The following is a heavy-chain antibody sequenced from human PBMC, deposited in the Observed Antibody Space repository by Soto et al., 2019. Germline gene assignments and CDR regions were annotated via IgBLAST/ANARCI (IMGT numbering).Heavy chain of an antibody. CDR2: ISSSSNTI. J-gene: IGHJ4*02. CDR1: GFTFSTYS. Sequence: EVQLVESGGGLVQPGGSLRLSCGASGFTFSTYSMNWVRQAPGKGLEWISYISSSSNTIYYADSVKGRFTISRDNAKNSLYLHMNSLRAEDTAVYYSALRAGPLGGQGTLVTVSS. D-gene: IGHD6-13*01. CDR3: ALRAGPL. V-gene: IGHV3-48*01.